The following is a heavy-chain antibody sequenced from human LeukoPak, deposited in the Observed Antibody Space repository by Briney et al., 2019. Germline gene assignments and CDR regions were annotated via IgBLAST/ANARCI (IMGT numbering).Heavy chain of an antibody. V-gene: IGHV3-11*01. Sequence: GGSLRLSCAASGFTFSDYYMSWIRQAPGKGLEWVSYISSSGSTIYYADSVKGRFTISSDNAKNSLYLQMNSLRAEDTAVYYCARAPPSGYTPNYFDYWGQGTLVTVSS. CDR2: ISSSGSTI. D-gene: IGHD5-12*01. J-gene: IGHJ4*02. CDR1: GFTFSDYY. CDR3: ARAPPSGYTPNYFDY.